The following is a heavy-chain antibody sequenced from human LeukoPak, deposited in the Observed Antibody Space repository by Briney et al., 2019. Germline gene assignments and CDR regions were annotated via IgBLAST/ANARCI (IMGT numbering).Heavy chain of an antibody. J-gene: IGHJ2*01. Sequence: PGGSLRLSCSASGFTVSIYAMSWVRQAPGKGLECLSYIGGGGSTIYYADSVKGRFTISRDNAKNSLYLQMNSLRDEDTAVYYCARGGETSQYFDLWGRGTVVTVSS. V-gene: IGHV3-48*02. CDR2: IGGGGSTI. CDR3: ARGGETSQYFDL. CDR1: GFTVSIYA. D-gene: IGHD3-10*01.